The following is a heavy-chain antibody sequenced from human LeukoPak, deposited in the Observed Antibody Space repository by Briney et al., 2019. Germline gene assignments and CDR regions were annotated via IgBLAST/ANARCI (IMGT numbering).Heavy chain of an antibody. V-gene: IGHV3-21*01. CDR2: ISSSSSYI. Sequence: GGSLRLSCAASGFTFSSYSMNWVRQAPGKGLEWVSSISSSSSYIYYADSVKGRFTISRDNAKNSLYLQMNSLRAEDTAVYYCARDFTTAMEPCWGQGTLVTVSS. D-gene: IGHD5-18*01. CDR1: GFTFSSYS. J-gene: IGHJ4*02. CDR3: ARDFTTAMEPC.